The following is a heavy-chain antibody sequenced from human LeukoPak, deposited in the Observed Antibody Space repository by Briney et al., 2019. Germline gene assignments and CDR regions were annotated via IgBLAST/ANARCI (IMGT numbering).Heavy chain of an antibody. CDR1: GFTFTSYW. V-gene: IGHV3-7*01. CDR2: INQYGSER. CDR3: ARDWGIGWYYFDY. D-gene: IGHD6-19*01. Sequence: GGSLRLSCAASGFTFTSYWMTWVRQAPGKGLEWVANINQYGSERNYVDSVKGRFTISRDNAQNSLYLQMNNLTAEDTAVYFCARDWGIGWYYFDYWGQGTLVTVSS. J-gene: IGHJ4*02.